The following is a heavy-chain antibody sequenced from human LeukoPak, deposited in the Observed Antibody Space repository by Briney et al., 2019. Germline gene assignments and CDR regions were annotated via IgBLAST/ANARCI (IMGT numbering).Heavy chain of an antibody. J-gene: IGHJ4*02. Sequence: GGSLRLSCTASGFTFRTYSMNWVRQAAGKGLEWVLSINSRGSDEYYADSVKGRFTISRDNAKNSLYLQMNSLRAEDTAVYYCAREGSIVPHQDLDSWGQGTLVTVSS. CDR2: INSRGSDE. CDR1: GFTFRTYS. V-gene: IGHV3-21*01. D-gene: IGHD2-8*01. CDR3: AREGSIVPHQDLDS.